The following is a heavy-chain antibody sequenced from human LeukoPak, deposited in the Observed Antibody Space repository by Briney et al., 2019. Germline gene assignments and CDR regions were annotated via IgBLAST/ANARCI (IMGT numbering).Heavy chain of an antibody. J-gene: IGHJ4*02. D-gene: IGHD3/OR15-3a*01. CDR1: GFTLSSFA. CDR2: SASGST. CDR3: AKGRTGDFDY. V-gene: IGHV3-23*01. Sequence: GRSLRLSCAASGFTLSSFAMSWVRQAPGKGLEWISASASGSTFYADSVKGRFTISRDNSKNTPFLQMSSLRAEDTAVYYCAKGRTGDFDYWGQGTLVTVSS.